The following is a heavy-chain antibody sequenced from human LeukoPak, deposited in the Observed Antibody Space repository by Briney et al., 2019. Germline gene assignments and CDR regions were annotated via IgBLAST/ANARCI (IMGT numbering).Heavy chain of an antibody. CDR1: GYSFTSYC. CDR2: IYPGDSDT. D-gene: IGHD6-19*01. Sequence: GESLKISCKGSGYSFTSYCIGWVRQMPGKGLEWMGIIYPGDSDTRYSPSFQGQVTISADKSISTAYLQWSSLKASDTAMYYCARMGQWLAQTGWFDPWGQGTLVTVSS. CDR3: ARMGQWLAQTGWFDP. J-gene: IGHJ5*02. V-gene: IGHV5-51*01.